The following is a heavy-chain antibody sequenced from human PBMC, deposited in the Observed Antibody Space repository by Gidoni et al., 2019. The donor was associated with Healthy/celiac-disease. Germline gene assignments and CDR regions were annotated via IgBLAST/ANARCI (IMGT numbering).Heavy chain of an antibody. D-gene: IGHD6-19*01. V-gene: IGHV3-30*18. Sequence: QVQLVESGGGVVQPGRSLRLSCAASGFTFSSYGMHWVRQAPGKGLEWVAFISYDGSNKYYADSVKGRFTISRDNSKNTLYLQMNSLRAEDTAVYYCAKSGYSSGWYYYYYYMDVWGKGTTVTVSS. CDR3: AKSGYSSGWYYYYYYMDV. J-gene: IGHJ6*03. CDR2: ISYDGSNK. CDR1: GFTFSSYG.